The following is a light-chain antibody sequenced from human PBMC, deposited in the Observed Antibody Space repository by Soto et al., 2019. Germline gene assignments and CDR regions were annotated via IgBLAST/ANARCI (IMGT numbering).Light chain of an antibody. CDR3: QQYDGLPT. Sequence: EIVLTQSPATLSSSPGERATLSCRASQTVSSKLAWYQHKPGQAPSLLIYDTSNRAPGIPARFSGSGSGTDFTLTISSLEPEDLATYYCQQYDGLPTFGQGTRLEIK. CDR2: DTS. V-gene: IGKV3-11*01. CDR1: QTVSSK. J-gene: IGKJ5*01.